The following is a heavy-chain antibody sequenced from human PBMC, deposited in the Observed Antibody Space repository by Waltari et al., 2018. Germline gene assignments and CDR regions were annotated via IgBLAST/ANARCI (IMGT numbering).Heavy chain of an antibody. Sequence: EVHLVESGGGLVQPGGSLRLSGAASGFNFTDYWMSWVRQAPGKGPEWVANIHKDGSEKNYVDYVKGRFTISRDNAKDSVYLQMNSLRADDTAMYYCVRDHWGPDYWGQGTLVTVSS. CDR2: IHKDGSEK. CDR1: GFNFTDYW. D-gene: IGHD7-27*01. J-gene: IGHJ4*02. CDR3: VRDHWGPDY. V-gene: IGHV3-7*01.